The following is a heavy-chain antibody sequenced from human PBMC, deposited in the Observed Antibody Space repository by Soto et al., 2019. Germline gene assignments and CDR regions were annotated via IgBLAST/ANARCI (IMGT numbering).Heavy chain of an antibody. CDR3: ARPRGYSYGFDY. CDR2: ISAYNGKT. CDR1: GYTFTSYG. Sequence: ASVKVSCKASGYTFTSYGISWVRQAPGQGLEWKGRISAYNGKTNYAQKLQGRITMTTDTSTSTAYMELMSLRSDDTAVYYCARPRGYSYGFDYWGQGTLVTVSS. D-gene: IGHD5-18*01. J-gene: IGHJ4*02. V-gene: IGHV1-18*01.